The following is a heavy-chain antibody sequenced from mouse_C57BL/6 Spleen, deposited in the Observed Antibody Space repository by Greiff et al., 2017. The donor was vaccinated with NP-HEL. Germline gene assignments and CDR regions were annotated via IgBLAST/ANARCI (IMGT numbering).Heavy chain of an antibody. D-gene: IGHD1-1*01. CDR2: FDPEDGET. CDR1: GFNFKASY. CDR3: SRWDYYDSSMYFYV. Sequence: VKLQQSGAEFVKPGASVNLSCTAFGFNFKASYLPWVKQRIEQGLEWFGRFDPEDGETKNAPNYQGKATITAETSSNTAYLQLSSLTSEDTAVYYCSRWDYYDSSMYFYVWGTATTVTVSS. J-gene: IGHJ1*03. V-gene: IGHV14-2*01.